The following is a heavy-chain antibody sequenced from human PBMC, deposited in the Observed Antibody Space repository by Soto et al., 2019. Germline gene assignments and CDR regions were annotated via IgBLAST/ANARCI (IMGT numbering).Heavy chain of an antibody. CDR3: ARGHQSSTPDY. V-gene: IGHV4-38-2*01. J-gene: IGHJ4*02. CDR1: GYSISSGYY. Sequence: SETLSLTCAVSGYSISSGYYWGWIRQPPGKGLEWIGSIYHSGSTYYNPSLKSRVTISVDTSKNQFSLKLSSVTAADTAVYYCARGHQSSTPDYWGQGTLVTVSS. CDR2: IYHSGST.